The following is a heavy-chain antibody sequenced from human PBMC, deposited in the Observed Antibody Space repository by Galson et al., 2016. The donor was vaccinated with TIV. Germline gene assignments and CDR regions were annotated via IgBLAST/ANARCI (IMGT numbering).Heavy chain of an antibody. D-gene: IGHD1-7*01. CDR3: TTGGYNWNYRDG. V-gene: IGHV3-23*01. CDR2: ISAGATNK. J-gene: IGHJ4*02. CDR1: GFRFYEFE. Sequence: SLRLSCAATGFRFYEFEMSWVRQAPGKGLEWASAISAGATNKYYANSVKGRFTVSRDNSDNTLFLHMDRLKVEDTAVYYCTTGGYNWNYRDGWGQGTLVTVSS.